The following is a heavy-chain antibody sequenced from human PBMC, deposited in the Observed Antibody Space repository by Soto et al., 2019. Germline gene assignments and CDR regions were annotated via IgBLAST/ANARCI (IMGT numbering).Heavy chain of an antibody. D-gene: IGHD1-26*01. J-gene: IGHJ4*02. Sequence: QVHLQESGPGLVKPSETLSLTCTVSGGSISSYYWSWIRQPPGKGLEWIGFIYYTGSTSYNPSLKSRVTISVDTSKNQFSLKLSSVPAADTAVYYCARYGGTSYVYWGKGPLVTVSS. V-gene: IGHV4-59*01. CDR1: GGSISSYY. CDR3: ARYGGTSYVY. CDR2: IYYTGST.